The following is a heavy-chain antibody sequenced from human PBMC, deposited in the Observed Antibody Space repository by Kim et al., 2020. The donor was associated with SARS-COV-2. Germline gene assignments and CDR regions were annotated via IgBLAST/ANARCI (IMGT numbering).Heavy chain of an antibody. V-gene: IGHV3-20*01. CDR3: ARGTYYYGSGSPGAFDI. Sequence: GGSLRLSCAASGFTFDDYGMSWVRQAPGKGLEWVSGINWNGGSTGYADSVKGRFTIYRDNAKNSLYLQMNSLRAEDTALYHCARGTYYYGSGSPGAFDIWGQGTMVTVSS. D-gene: IGHD3-10*01. J-gene: IGHJ3*02. CDR2: INWNGGST. CDR1: GFTFDDYG.